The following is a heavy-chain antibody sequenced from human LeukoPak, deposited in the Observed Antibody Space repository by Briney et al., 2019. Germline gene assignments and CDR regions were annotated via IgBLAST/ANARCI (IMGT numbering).Heavy chain of an antibody. CDR3: AREDSSSWPPGEYFQH. D-gene: IGHD6-13*01. Sequence: PSETLSLPCSVSGGSISSSSYYWGWIRQPPGKGLEGIGRIYYSGSTYYNPSLKSRVTISVDTSKNQFSLKLSSVTAADTAVYYCAREDSSSWPPGEYFQHWGQGTLVTVSS. CDR1: GGSISSSSYY. V-gene: IGHV4-39*07. J-gene: IGHJ1*01. CDR2: IYYSGST.